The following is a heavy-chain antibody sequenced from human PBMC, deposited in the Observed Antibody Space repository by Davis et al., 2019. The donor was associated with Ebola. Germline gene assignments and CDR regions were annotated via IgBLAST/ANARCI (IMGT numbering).Heavy chain of an antibody. Sequence: PGGSLRLSCAASGFTFSSYSMNWVRQAPGKGLEWVSYISSSSSTIYYADSVKGRFTISRDNAKNSLYLQMNSLRDEDTAVYYCAREEQEHHFWSGSTSFRYFDYWGQGTLVTVSS. CDR1: GFTFSSYS. CDR2: ISSSSSTI. J-gene: IGHJ4*02. D-gene: IGHD3-3*02. CDR3: AREEQEHHFWSGSTSFRYFDY. V-gene: IGHV3-48*02.